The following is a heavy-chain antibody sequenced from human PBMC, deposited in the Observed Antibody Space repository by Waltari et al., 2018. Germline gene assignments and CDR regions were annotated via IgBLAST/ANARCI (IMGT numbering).Heavy chain of an antibody. D-gene: IGHD3-3*01. CDR1: GGSISSGSHY. J-gene: IGHJ3*02. V-gene: IGHV4-39*07. CDR3: ARIESGYYDAFDI. Sequence: QLQLQESGPGLVKPSETLSLTCTFSGGSISSGSHYWGWIRQPPGKGLEWIGRIYYSGITYYNPSLKSRVTISVDTSKNQFSLTLSSVTAADTAVYYCARIESGYYDAFDIWGQGTQVTVSS. CDR2: IYYSGIT.